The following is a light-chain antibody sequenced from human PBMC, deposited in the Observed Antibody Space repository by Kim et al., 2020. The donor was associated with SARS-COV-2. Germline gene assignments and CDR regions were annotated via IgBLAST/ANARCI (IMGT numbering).Light chain of an antibody. J-gene: IGKJ2*01. Sequence: ASTGDRVTITCRASQGISSYLAWYQQKPGKAPKLLIYAASTLQSGVPSRFSGSGSGTDFTLTISCLQSEDFATYYCQQYYSYPRTFGQGTKLEIK. CDR1: QGISSY. V-gene: IGKV1-8*01. CDR2: AAS. CDR3: QQYYSYPRT.